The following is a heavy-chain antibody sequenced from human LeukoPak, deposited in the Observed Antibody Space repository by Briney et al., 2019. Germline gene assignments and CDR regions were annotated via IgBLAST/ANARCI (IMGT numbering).Heavy chain of an antibody. J-gene: IGHJ4*02. CDR3: ARDAACAVAGTCGFDY. D-gene: IGHD6-19*01. CDR1: GGSFSGYY. Sequence: SETLSLTCAVYGGSFSGYYWSWIRQPPGKGLEWIGYIYYSGSTYYNPSLKSRVTISVDTSKNQFSLKLSSVTAADTAVYYCARDAACAVAGTCGFDYWGQGTLVTVSS. V-gene: IGHV4-59*01. CDR2: IYYSGST.